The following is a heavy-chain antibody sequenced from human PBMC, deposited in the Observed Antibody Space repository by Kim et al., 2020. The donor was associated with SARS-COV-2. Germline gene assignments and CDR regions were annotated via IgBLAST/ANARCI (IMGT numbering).Heavy chain of an antibody. CDR2: IYHSGST. D-gene: IGHD3-22*01. CDR1: GGSISSGGYS. CDR3: ARAMWYYDSREAFDI. V-gene: IGHV4-30-2*01. Sequence: SETLSLTCAVSGGSISSGGYSWSWIRQPPGKGLEWIGYIYHSGSTYYNPSLKSRVTISVDRSKNQFSLKLSSVTAADTAVYYCARAMWYYDSREAFDIWGQGTMVTVSS. J-gene: IGHJ3*02.